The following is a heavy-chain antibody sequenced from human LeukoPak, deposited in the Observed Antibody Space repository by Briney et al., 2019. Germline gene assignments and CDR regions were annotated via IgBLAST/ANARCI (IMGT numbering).Heavy chain of an antibody. CDR2: IYYSGNT. D-gene: IGHD6-6*01. V-gene: IGHV4-59*01. Sequence: PSETLSLTCTVSGASISSYYWSWIRQSPGKGLEWIGFIYYSGNTNYNPSLKSRVTILVDTSKNQVSLKLSSVTAADTAVYFCARDWGVGGRPGYMDVWGKGTTVTVSS. CDR1: GASISSYY. J-gene: IGHJ6*03. CDR3: ARDWGVGGRPGYMDV.